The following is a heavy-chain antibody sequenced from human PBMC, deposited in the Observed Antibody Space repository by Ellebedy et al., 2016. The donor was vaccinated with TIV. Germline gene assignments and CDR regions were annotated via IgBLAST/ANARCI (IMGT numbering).Heavy chain of an antibody. V-gene: IGHV5-51*01. D-gene: IGHD5-12*01. CDR2: IYPGDSAT. CDR3: ARLMTYDAYGLNV. CDR1: GYSFTSYW. J-gene: IGHJ6*02. Sequence: GESLKISCKGSGYSFTSYWIGWVRLMHGKGLERNGMIYPGDSATIYSPSFQGQVTISADKSISIAYLQWSSLKASDTAMYYCARLMTYDAYGLNVWGQGTTVTVSS.